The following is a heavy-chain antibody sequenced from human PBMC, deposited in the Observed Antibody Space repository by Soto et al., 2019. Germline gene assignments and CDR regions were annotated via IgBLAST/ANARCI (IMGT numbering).Heavy chain of an antibody. CDR1: GGSFSGYY. CDR3: ARGLLRDVDTAMVKAEEVYYYGMDV. CDR2: INHSGST. D-gene: IGHD5-18*01. Sequence: SDTLCLTYAVYGGSFSGYYWSWIRQPPGKGLEWIGEINHSGSTNYNPSLKSRVTISVDTSKNQFSLKLSSVTAADTAVYYCARGLLRDVDTAMVKAEEVYYYGMDVWGQGTTVTVS. J-gene: IGHJ6*02. V-gene: IGHV4-34*01.